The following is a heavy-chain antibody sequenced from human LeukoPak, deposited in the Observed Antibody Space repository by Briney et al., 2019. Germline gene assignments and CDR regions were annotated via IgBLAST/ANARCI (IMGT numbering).Heavy chain of an antibody. CDR3: AKDYCSSTSCYFHY. V-gene: IGHV3-23*01. Sequence: GGSLRLSCAASGFTFSSYAMSWVRQAPEKGLEWVSAISGSGGSTYYADSVKGRFTISRDNSKNTLYLQMNSLRAEDTAVYYCAKDYCSSTSCYFHYWGQGTLVTVSS. CDR1: GFTFSSYA. D-gene: IGHD2-2*01. CDR2: ISGSGGST. J-gene: IGHJ4*02.